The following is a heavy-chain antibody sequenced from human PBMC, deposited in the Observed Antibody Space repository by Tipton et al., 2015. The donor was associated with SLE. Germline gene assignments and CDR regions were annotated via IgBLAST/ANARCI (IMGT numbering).Heavy chain of an antibody. CDR1: GFTFSSYG. J-gene: IGHJ2*01. CDR3: ASWEWLSWYFDL. Sequence: SLRLSCAASGFTFSSYGMHWVRQAPGKGLEWVSVIYSGGSTYYADSVKGRFTISRDNSKNTLYLQMNSLRAEDTAVYYCASWEWLSWYFDLWGRGTLVTVSS. V-gene: IGHV3-66*02. CDR2: IYSGGST. D-gene: IGHD6-19*01.